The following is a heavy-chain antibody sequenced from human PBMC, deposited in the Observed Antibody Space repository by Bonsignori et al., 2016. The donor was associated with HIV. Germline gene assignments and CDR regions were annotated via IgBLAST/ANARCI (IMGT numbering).Heavy chain of an antibody. V-gene: IGHV3-48*03. CDR1: GFTFSTYE. D-gene: IGHD2-2*02. CDR2: ISSIGRTI. Sequence: EVQLVESGGGLIQPGGSLRLSCVTSGFTFSTYEMDWVRQAPGKGLEWISYISSIGRTIYYADSVKGRFTISRDNAKNALFLQMNSLRAEDTAVYYCARHYTTYPFWGQGTLVTV. CDR3: ARHYTTYPF. J-gene: IGHJ4*02.